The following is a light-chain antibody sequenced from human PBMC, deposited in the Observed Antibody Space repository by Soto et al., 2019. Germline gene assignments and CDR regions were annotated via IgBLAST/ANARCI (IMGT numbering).Light chain of an antibody. J-gene: IGKJ1*01. CDR1: QSIGRF. CDR3: QQSYGTSWT. Sequence: IQMTQSPSSLSASIGDRVTITCRASQSIGRFLNWYQQKPGKAPKPLIYAASSLQSGVPSRFSGSGSGTDFTLIISSLQPEDFAIYYCQQSYGTSWTFGQGTKVDIK. CDR2: AAS. V-gene: IGKV1-39*01.